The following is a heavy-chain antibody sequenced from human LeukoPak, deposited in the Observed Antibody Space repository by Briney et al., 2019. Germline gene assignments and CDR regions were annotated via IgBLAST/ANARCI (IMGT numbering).Heavy chain of an antibody. J-gene: IGHJ6*03. V-gene: IGHV4-34*01. CDR2: INHSESN. CDR3: ARDLEWKLPQHYYYYIDV. CDR1: GGPSSGYY. Sequence: SETLSLTRAVSGGPSSGYYWSWVRQTPGKGLGRSGEINHSESNNCEPSINNRVTISLDTTKDQFYLKLSSVTAAATAVYYCARDLEWKLPQHYYYYIDVWGEGTTVTVSS. D-gene: IGHD1-26*01.